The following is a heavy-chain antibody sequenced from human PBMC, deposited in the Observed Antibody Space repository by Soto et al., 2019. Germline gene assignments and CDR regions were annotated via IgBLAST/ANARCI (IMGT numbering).Heavy chain of an antibody. CDR2: IRPYNGDT. CDR1: GYMFISYG. V-gene: IGHV1-18*01. Sequence: ASVKVSCKASGYMFISYGINWVRQAPGQGLEWMGWIRPYNGDTKYAQNLQGRVTMTTDTSTSTAYMEMRSLTSDDTAVYYCVRDLDGSGSYYTDYWGPGTLVTSPQ. J-gene: IGHJ4*02. D-gene: IGHD3-10*01. CDR3: VRDLDGSGSYYTDY.